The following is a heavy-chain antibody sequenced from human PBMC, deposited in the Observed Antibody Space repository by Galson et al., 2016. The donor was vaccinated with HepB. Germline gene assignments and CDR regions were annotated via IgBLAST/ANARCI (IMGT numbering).Heavy chain of an antibody. CDR3: AKDYSKIAHFDHTKGRLQWLTRGSPYGMDV. J-gene: IGHJ6*02. CDR2: ISYDGSNE. Sequence: SLRLSCAASGFTFSNHGMHWVRQAPGKGLEWVAVISYDGSNENYADSVKGRFTISRDNSRNTLYLQMNSLRAEDTAVYYCAKDYSKIAHFDHTKGRLQWLTRGSPYGMDVWGQGTTVTVSS. D-gene: IGHD6-19*01. V-gene: IGHV3-30*18. CDR1: GFTFSNHG.